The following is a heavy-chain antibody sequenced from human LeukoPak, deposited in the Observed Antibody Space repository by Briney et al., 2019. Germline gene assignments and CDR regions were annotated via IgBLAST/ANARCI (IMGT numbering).Heavy chain of an antibody. CDR3: ARELRYFDWLFDY. V-gene: IGHV3-30-3*01. CDR2: ISYDGSNK. Sequence: GGSLRLSCAASGITFNTYSMHWVRQAPGKGLEWVAVISYDGSNKYYADSVKGRFTISRDNSKNTLYLQMNSLRAEDTAVYYCARELRYFDWLFDYWGQGTLVTVSS. J-gene: IGHJ4*02. D-gene: IGHD3-9*01. CDR1: GITFNTYS.